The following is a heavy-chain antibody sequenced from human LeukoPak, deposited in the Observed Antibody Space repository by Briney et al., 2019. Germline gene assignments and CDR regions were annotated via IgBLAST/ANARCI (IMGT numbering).Heavy chain of an antibody. D-gene: IGHD3-3*01. CDR3: GSDRDSDPSCYYVI. CDR1: GFSFSTYV. Sequence: PGGSLRLSCAASGFSFSTYVMTWVRQAPGKGLEWVSSISPSGGRTSYADSVRGRFTISRDDSQNMLYLQMNTLGVEDTAIYYCGSDRDSDPSCYYVIGGQGTLVTVSS. V-gene: IGHV3-23*01. CDR2: ISPSGGRT. J-gene: IGHJ4*02.